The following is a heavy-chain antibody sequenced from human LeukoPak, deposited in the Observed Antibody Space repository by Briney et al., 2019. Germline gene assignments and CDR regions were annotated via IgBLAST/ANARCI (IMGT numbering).Heavy chain of an antibody. CDR1: EFSVGSNY. CDR3: ARGSHIAAARDAFDI. Sequence: GGSLRLSCAASEFSVGSNYMTWVRQAPGKGLEWVSLIYSGGSTYYADSVKGRFTISRDNSKNTLYLQMNSLRAEDTAVYYCARGSHIAAARDAFDIWGQGTMVTVSS. D-gene: IGHD6-13*01. V-gene: IGHV3-66*01. CDR2: IYSGGST. J-gene: IGHJ3*02.